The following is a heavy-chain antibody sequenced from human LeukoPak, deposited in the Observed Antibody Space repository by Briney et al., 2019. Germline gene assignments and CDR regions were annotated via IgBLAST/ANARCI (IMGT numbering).Heavy chain of an antibody. Sequence: PSETLSLTCTVSGGSISSYYWSWIRQPPAKGLEWIGYIYYSVSTNYNPSLKSRVTISVDTSKHQFSLKVSSVSTADTAVYNSARLAVSGLGWFDPWGQGTLVTVSS. CDR3: ARLAVSGLGWFDP. CDR1: GGSISSYY. J-gene: IGHJ5*02. V-gene: IGHV4-59*01. D-gene: IGHD6-19*01. CDR2: IYYSVST.